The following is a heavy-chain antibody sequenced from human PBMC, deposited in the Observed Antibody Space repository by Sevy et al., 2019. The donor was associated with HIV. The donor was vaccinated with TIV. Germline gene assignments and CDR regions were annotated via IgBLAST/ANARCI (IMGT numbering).Heavy chain of an antibody. CDR1: GGSINSRTSY. CDR3: ARLDATRPKGYYFDY. Sequence: SDTLSLTCTVSGGSINSRTSYWGWIRQPPGKGLEWIGIIYYSGVTYYNTSLKSRVTISVDTSKNQFSLKLSSVTAADTAVYYCARLDATRPKGYYFDYWGQGTLVTVSS. CDR2: IYYSGVT. V-gene: IGHV4-39*01. J-gene: IGHJ4*02. D-gene: IGHD1-1*01.